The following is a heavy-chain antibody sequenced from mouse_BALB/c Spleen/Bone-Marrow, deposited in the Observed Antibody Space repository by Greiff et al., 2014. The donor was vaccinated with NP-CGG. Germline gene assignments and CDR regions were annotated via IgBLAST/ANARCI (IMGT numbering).Heavy chain of an antibody. D-gene: IGHD3-2*01. J-gene: IGHJ3*01. Sequence: VQVVEFGPELVKPGALVEISCKASGYTFTSYDINWVKQRPGQGLEWIGWIYPGDGSTKYNEKFKGKATLTADKSSSTVYMQLSSLTSENSAVYFCARSGDSSGYGFAYWGQGTLVTVSA. CDR1: GYTFTSYD. V-gene: IGHV1S56*01. CDR2: IYPGDGST. CDR3: ARSGDSSGYGFAY.